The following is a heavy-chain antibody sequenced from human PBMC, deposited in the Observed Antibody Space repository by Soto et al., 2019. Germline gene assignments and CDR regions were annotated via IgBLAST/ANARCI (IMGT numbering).Heavy chain of an antibody. J-gene: IGHJ6*02. Sequence: PGESLKISCKGSGYSFAGYWVSWVRQMPGKGLEWMGRIDPSDSYTNYSPSFQGHVTISADKSISTAYLQWSSLKASDTAMYYCARHCSGGSCLNGMDVWGQGTTVTVSS. CDR3: ARHCSGGSCLNGMDV. D-gene: IGHD2-15*01. V-gene: IGHV5-10-1*01. CDR1: GYSFAGYW. CDR2: IDPSDSYT.